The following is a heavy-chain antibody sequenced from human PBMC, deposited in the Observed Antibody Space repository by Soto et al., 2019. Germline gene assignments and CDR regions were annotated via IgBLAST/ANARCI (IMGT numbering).Heavy chain of an antibody. V-gene: IGHV3-30-3*01. CDR2: ISYDGSNK. CDR3: AWELNH. Sequence: QVQLVESGGGVVQPGRSLRLSCAASGFTFISYTMHWVRQAPGKGLEWVAVISYDGSNKYYADSVKGRFTISRDNSKNTLYLQMNSLRAEDTAVYYCAWELNHWGQGTLVTVSS. J-gene: IGHJ5*02. CDR1: GFTFISYT.